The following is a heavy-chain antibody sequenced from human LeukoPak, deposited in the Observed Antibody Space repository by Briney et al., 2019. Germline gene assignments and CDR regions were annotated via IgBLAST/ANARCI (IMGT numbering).Heavy chain of an antibody. Sequence: PSETLSLTCIVSGGSISSYYWYWIRQPLGKGLEWIGYIYYSGSTNYNPSLKSRVTISVDKSKNQFSLKLGSVTAADTAVYYCARTLTGYYPNFNYWGQGTLVTVSS. J-gene: IGHJ4*02. CDR2: IYYSGST. CDR3: ARTLTGYYPNFNY. CDR1: GGSISSYY. D-gene: IGHD3-9*01. V-gene: IGHV4-59*01.